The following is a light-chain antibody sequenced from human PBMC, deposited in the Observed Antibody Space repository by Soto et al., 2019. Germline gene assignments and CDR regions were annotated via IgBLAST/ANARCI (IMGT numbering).Light chain of an antibody. V-gene: IGLV1-40*01. J-gene: IGLJ1*01. CDR1: SSNIGASYA. CDR2: GNI. CDR3: QSFDSSLSHYV. Sequence: QSVLTQPPSVSGAPGQRVTISCTGSSSNIGASYAVHWYQQLPGTAPKLLIYGNIKRPSGVPDRFSGSKSGTSASLAISGLQAGDEGDYFCQSFDSSLSHYVFGSATKLTVL.